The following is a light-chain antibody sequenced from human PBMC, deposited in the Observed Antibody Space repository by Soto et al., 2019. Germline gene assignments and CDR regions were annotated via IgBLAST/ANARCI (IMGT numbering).Light chain of an antibody. V-gene: IGKV1-6*01. CDR1: QGIRSD. CDR3: LQDYTYPRT. CDR2: AAS. J-gene: IGKJ1*01. Sequence: AIQMTQAPSSLSASVGDRVTITCRASQGIRSDLAWYQKKSGKAPKLLIYAASNLQSGVPSRFTGSGSGSDFTLTNSSLQPENFATYYCLQDYTYPRTFGQGTSVEI.